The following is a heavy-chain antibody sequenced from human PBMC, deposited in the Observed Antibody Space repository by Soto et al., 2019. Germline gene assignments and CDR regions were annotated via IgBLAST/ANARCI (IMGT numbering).Heavy chain of an antibody. V-gene: IGHV1-18*01. J-gene: IGHJ5*02. Sequence: GASVKVSCKASGYTFTNYGISWVRQAPGQGLEWMGWINVYNGNTNYAQKFQARVTITADESTSTSYMELSSLRSEDTAVYYCARDRGPSSGYYPYWFDPWGQGTLVTVSS. CDR2: INVYNGNT. CDR1: GYTFTNYG. D-gene: IGHD3-22*01. CDR3: ARDRGPSSGYYPYWFDP.